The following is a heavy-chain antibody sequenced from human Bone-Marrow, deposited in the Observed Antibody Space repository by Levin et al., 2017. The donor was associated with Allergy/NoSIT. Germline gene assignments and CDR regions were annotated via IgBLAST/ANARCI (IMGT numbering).Heavy chain of an antibody. CDR1: GGSISSYY. V-gene: IGHV4-59*08. CDR3: ARALVVVTATLPAFDI. J-gene: IGHJ3*02. CDR2: IYYSGST. D-gene: IGHD2-21*02. Sequence: LSQTLSLTCTVSGGSISSYYWSWIRQPPGKGLEWIGYIYYSGSTNYNPSLKSRVTISVDTSKNQFSLKLSSVTAADTAVYYCARALVVVTATLPAFDIWGQGTMVTVSS.